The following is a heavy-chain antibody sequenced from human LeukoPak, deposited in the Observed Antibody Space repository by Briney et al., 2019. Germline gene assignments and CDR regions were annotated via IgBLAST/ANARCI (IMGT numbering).Heavy chain of an antibody. D-gene: IGHD6-13*01. J-gene: IGHJ4*02. CDR2: IKGSVGNT. CDR3: AKTRPLDSSSWSHGDY. CDR1: GFTFSGYA. V-gene: IGHV3-23*01. Sequence: GGSLRLSCAASGFTFSGYAMSWVRQAPGKGLEWVSDIKGSVGNTYYADSVKGRITISRDNSKNTLYLQMNSLRAEDTAVYYCAKTRPLDSSSWSHGDYWGQGTLVTVSS.